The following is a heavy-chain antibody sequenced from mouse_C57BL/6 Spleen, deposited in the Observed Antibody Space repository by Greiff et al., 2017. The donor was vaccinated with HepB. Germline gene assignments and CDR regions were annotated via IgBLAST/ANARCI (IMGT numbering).Heavy chain of an antibody. CDR2: IDPEDGET. CDR3: ASYYYGSSWFAY. V-gene: IGHV14-2*01. D-gene: IGHD1-1*01. CDR1: GFNIKDYY. Sequence: VHVKQSGAELVKPGASVKLSCTASGFNIKDYYMHWVKQRTEQGLEWIGRIDPEDGETKYAPKFQGKATITADTSSNTAYLQLSSLTSEDTAVYYCASYYYGSSWFAYWGQGTLVTVSA. J-gene: IGHJ3*01.